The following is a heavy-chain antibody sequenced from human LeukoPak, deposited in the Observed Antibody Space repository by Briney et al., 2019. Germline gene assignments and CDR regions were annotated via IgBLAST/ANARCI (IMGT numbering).Heavy chain of an antibody. CDR2: TNPNSGGT. CDR3: ARGPYYYDSSGLFDY. D-gene: IGHD3-22*01. V-gene: IGHV1-2*02. J-gene: IGHJ4*02. CDR1: GHTFIDYY. Sequence: ASVKVSCKASGHTFIDYYIHWVRQAPGQGLQWMGWTNPNSGGTNYAQKFQGRVTMTRDTSTSTVYMELSSLRSEDTAVYYCARGPYYYDSSGLFDYWGQGTLVTVSS.